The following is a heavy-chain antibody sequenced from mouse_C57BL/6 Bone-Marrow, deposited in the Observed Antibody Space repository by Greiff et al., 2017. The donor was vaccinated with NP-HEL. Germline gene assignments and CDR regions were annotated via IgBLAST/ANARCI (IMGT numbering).Heavy chain of an antibody. J-gene: IGHJ3*01. CDR3: ARFNYYGSSYSWFAY. CDR2: IYPRSGNT. CDR1: GYTFTSYG. Sequence: VKLMESGAELARPGASVKLSCKASGYTFTSYGISWVKQRTGQGLEWIGEIYPRSGNTYYNEKFKGKATLTADKSSSTAYMELRSLTSEDSAVYFCARFNYYGSSYSWFAYWGQGTLVTVSA. D-gene: IGHD1-1*01. V-gene: IGHV1-81*01.